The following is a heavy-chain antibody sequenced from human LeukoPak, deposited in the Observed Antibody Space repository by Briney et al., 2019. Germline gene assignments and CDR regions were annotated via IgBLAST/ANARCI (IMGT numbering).Heavy chain of an antibody. V-gene: IGHV4-39*01. D-gene: IGHD3-16*01. Sequence: PSETLSLTCIVSGGSISSSSYYWGWIRQPPGKGLEWIGSIYYSGSTYYNPSLKSRVTISVDTSKNQFSLKLSSVTAADTAVYYCASLGKRVFDTWGQGNLVTVSS. CDR1: GGSISSSSYY. CDR2: IYYSGST. CDR3: ASLGKRVFDT. J-gene: IGHJ5*02.